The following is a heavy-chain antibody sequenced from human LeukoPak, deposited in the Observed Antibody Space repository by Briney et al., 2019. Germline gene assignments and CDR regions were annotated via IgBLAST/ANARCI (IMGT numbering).Heavy chain of an antibody. CDR3: ARDRIVPVTNAHGNYYYCYTDV. CDR1: GGSISSHY. CDR2: IYYSGST. V-gene: IGHV4-59*11. J-gene: IGHJ6*03. D-gene: IGHD2-2*01. Sequence: SETLSLTCSVSGGSISSHYWSWIRQPPGKGLEWIGYIYYSGSTNYNPSLKSRITISVDTSKNQFSLKPSSVTAADTAVYYCARDRIVPVTNAHGNYYYCYTDVWGKGTTVTVSS.